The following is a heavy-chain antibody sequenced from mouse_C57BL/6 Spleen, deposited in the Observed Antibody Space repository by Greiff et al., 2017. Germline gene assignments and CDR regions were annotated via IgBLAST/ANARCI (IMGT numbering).Heavy chain of an antibody. CDR2: IYPGSGNT. J-gene: IGHJ2*01. Sequence: QVQLKESGAELVRPGASVKLSCKASGYTFTDYYINWVKQRPGQGLEWIARIYPGSGNTYYNEKFKGKATLTAEKSSSTAYMQLSSLTSEDSAVYFCAREGPTPYFDDWGQGTTLTVSS. V-gene: IGHV1-76*01. CDR3: AREGPTPYFDD. D-gene: IGHD3-3*01. CDR1: GYTFTDYY.